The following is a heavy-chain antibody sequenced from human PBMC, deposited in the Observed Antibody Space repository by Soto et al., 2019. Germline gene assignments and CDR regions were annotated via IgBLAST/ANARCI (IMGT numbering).Heavy chain of an antibody. CDR3: ARVGHGGNSVDACEI. Sequence: QVQLQESGPGLVKPSQTLSLTCTVSGGSISSGGYYWSWIRQHPGKGLEWIGYIYYSGSTYYNPSLKRRVTKSVDTSKNQCSLKLSSVTAADTAVYYGARVGHGGNSVDACEIWGQGTMVTVSS. CDR2: IYYSGST. V-gene: IGHV4-31*03. CDR1: GGSISSGGYY. J-gene: IGHJ3*02. D-gene: IGHD2-21*02.